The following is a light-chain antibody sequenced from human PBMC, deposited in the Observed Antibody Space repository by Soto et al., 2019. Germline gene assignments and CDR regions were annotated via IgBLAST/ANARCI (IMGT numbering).Light chain of an antibody. J-gene: IGKJ1*01. CDR1: QSISSY. Sequence: DIQMTQSPSSLSASVGDRVTITCRASQSISSYINWYQQKPGKAPNLLIYTASSLQSGVSPRFSGDGSGTDFTLTISSLQPEDFATYYCQQSYNFPRTFGQGTTV. CDR3: QQSYNFPRT. CDR2: TAS. V-gene: IGKV1-39*01.